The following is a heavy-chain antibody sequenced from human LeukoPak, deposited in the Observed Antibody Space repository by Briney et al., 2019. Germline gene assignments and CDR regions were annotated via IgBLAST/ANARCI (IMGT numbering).Heavy chain of an antibody. J-gene: IGHJ6*04. V-gene: IGHV3-48*03. Sequence: GGSLRLSCAASGFTFSNYDMSWVRQAPGKGLEWVSYISSSGSTIYYADSVKGRFTISRDNAKNSLYLQMNSLRAEDTAVYYCAELGITMIGGVWGKGTTVTISS. D-gene: IGHD3-10*02. CDR1: GFTFSNYD. CDR3: AELGITMIGGV. CDR2: ISSSGSTI.